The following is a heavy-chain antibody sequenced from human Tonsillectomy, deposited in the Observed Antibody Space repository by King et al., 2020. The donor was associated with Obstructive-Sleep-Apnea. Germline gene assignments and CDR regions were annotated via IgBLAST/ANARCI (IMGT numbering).Heavy chain of an antibody. CDR2: ISYDGSNK. CDR1: GFTFSSYG. D-gene: IGHD5-18*01. Sequence: VQLVESGGGVVQPGRSLRLSCAASGFTFSSYGMYWVRQAPGKGLEWVAVISYDGSNKYYGDSVKGRFTISRDNSKKTLYLEMNSVRAEDTAVYYCAKDLDIAMVSYYYFYYGMDVWGQGTTVTVSS. V-gene: IGHV3-30*18. J-gene: IGHJ6*02. CDR3: AKDLDIAMVSYYYFYYGMDV.